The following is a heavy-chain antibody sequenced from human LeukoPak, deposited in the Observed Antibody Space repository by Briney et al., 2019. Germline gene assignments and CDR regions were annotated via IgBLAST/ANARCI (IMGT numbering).Heavy chain of an antibody. Sequence: APVKVSCKASGYTFTGYYMHWVRQAPGQGLEWMGWINPNSGGTNYAQKFQGRVTMTRDTSISTAYMELSRLRSDDTAVYYCARDPIITTWPQNWFDPWGQGTLVTVSS. CDR2: INPNSGGT. CDR3: ARDPIITTWPQNWFDP. D-gene: IGHD3-22*01. CDR1: GYTFTGYY. V-gene: IGHV1-2*02. J-gene: IGHJ5*02.